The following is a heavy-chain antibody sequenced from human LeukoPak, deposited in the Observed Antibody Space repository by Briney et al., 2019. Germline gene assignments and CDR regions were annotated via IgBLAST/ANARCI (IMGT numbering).Heavy chain of an antibody. CDR3: ARAYDFWSGYYMLKY. CDR2: IKQDGSEK. V-gene: IGHV3-7*01. CDR1: GFTFSSYW. Sequence: GGSLRLSCAASGFTFSSYWMSWVRQAPGKGLEWVANIKQDGSEKYYVDSVKGRFTISRDNAKNSLYLQMSSLRAEDTAVYYCARAYDFWSGYYMLKYWGQGTLVTVSS. J-gene: IGHJ4*02. D-gene: IGHD3-3*01.